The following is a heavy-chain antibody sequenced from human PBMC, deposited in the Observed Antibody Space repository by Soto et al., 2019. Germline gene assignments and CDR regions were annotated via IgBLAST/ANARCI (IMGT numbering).Heavy chain of an antibody. D-gene: IGHD6-19*01. CDR3: ARSAGWYAVHS. V-gene: IGHV4-4*02. Sequence: QVQLQESGPGLVKPSGTLSLTCAVSGDSVSSPYYWCWVRQPPGKGLEWIGEVFHTGTTSYNPSLRSRVTISMDKSNNHFSLDLSYVTAADTAVYYCARSAGWYAVHSWGPGTLVIVSS. CDR1: GDSVSSPYY. J-gene: IGHJ4*02. CDR2: VFHTGTT.